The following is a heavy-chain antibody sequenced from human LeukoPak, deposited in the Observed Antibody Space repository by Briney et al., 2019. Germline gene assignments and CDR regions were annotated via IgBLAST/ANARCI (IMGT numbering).Heavy chain of an antibody. D-gene: IGHD3-9*01. Sequence: ASVKVSCKASGYTFTSYYMHWVRQAPGQGLEWMGIINPSGGSTSYAQKFQGRITMTRDTSTSTVYMELSSLRSEDTAVYYCARDLARAYDTNWFDPWGQGTLVTVSS. CDR2: INPSGGST. CDR1: GYTFTSYY. V-gene: IGHV1-46*01. J-gene: IGHJ5*02. CDR3: ARDLARAYDTNWFDP.